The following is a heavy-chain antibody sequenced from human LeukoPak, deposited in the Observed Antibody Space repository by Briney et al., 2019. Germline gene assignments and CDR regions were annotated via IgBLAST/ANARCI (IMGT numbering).Heavy chain of an antibody. Sequence: PGGFLRLSCSASGFTFGDYAMSWVRQAPGKGLEWVGFIRSKAYGGTTEYAASVKGRFTISRDDSKSIAYLQMNSLKTEDTAVYYCTRERYGSGYYGYWGQGTLVTVSS. CDR3: TRERYGSGYYGY. J-gene: IGHJ4*02. D-gene: IGHD3-3*01. CDR2: IRSKAYGGTT. CDR1: GFTFGDYA. V-gene: IGHV3-49*04.